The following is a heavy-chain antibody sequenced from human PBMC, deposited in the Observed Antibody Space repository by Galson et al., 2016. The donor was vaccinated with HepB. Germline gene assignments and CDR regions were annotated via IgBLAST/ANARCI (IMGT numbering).Heavy chain of an antibody. CDR1: GFTFSGYG. J-gene: IGHJ4*02. Sequence: SLRLSCAASGFTFSGYGMHWVRQAPGKGLVCVSRLKSDGRSTYYADSVKGRFTISRDNAKNTLYLQMNSLGAEDTAVYYCRIGTAGLDYWGQGTLVTVSS. CDR3: RIGTAGLDY. V-gene: IGHV3-74*01. CDR2: LKSDGRST. D-gene: IGHD6-13*01.